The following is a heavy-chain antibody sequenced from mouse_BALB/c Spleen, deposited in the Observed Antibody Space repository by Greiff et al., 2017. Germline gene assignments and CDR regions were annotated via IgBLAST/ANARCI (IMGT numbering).Heavy chain of an antibody. CDR1: GYTFTSYW. CDR2: IYPSDSYT. Sequence: QVQLKQSGAELVRPGASVKLSCKASGYTFTSYWINWVKQRPGQGLEWIGNIYPSDSYTNYNQKFKDKATLTVDKSSSTAYMQLSSPTSEDSAVYYCTRDGLRRYFDYWGQGTTLTVSS. J-gene: IGHJ2*01. V-gene: IGHV1-69*02. D-gene: IGHD2-4*01. CDR3: TRDGLRRYFDY.